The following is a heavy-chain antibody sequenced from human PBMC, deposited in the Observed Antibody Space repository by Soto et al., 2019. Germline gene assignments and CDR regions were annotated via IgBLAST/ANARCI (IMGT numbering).Heavy chain of an antibody. J-gene: IGHJ4*02. CDR3: ASHRGGASSQPYFDY. Sequence: PSETLSLTCTVSGGSLSSNDYYWDWIRQSPGKGLEWIGSIYYSGTTYYNPSLKSRVSMSVDTSRNQFSLKLSSVTAADTAVYFCASHRGGASSQPYFDYWGQGTQVTVSS. V-gene: IGHV4-39*01. CDR2: IYYSGTT. D-gene: IGHD1-26*01. CDR1: GGSLSSNDYY.